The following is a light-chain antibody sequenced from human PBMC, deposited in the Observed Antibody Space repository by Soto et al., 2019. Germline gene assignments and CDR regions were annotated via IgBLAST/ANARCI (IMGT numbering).Light chain of an antibody. J-gene: IGKJ1*01. V-gene: IGKV3-15*01. Sequence: EIVMTQSPATLSVSPGERATLSCRASQSVSSNLAWYQQKPGQAPRLLIYGASTRATGIPASFSGSGSGTEYTLTISSLQSEDFAVYYCQQYNNWPWKFGQGTKVEIK. CDR2: GAS. CDR3: QQYNNWPWK. CDR1: QSVSSN.